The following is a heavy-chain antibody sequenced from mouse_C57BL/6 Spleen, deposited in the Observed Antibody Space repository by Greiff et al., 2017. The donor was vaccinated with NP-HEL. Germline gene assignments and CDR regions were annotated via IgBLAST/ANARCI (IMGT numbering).Heavy chain of an antibody. CDR1: GFSFNTYA. D-gene: IGHD2-5*01. CDR3: VSSYSNYGAWFAY. V-gene: IGHV10-1*01. Sequence: EVQLVESGGGLVQPKGSLKLSCAASGFSFNTYAMNWVRQAPGKGLEWVARIRSKSNNYATYYADSVKDRFTISRDDSESMLYLQMNNLKTEDTAMYYCVSSYSNYGAWFAYWGQGTLVTVSA. J-gene: IGHJ3*01. CDR2: IRSKSNNYAT.